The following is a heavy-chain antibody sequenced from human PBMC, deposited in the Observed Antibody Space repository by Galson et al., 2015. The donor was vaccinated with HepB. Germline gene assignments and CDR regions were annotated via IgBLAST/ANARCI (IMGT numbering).Heavy chain of an antibody. J-gene: IGHJ6*02. CDR3: AKLPGIAAAGAV. CDR1: GFTFSSYG. D-gene: IGHD6-13*01. Sequence: SLRLSCAASGFTFSSYGMHWVRQAPGKGLEWVAVISYDGSNKYYADSVKGRFTISRDNSKNTLYLQMNSLRAEDTAVYYCAKLPGIAAAGAVWGQGTTVTVSS. V-gene: IGHV3-30*18. CDR2: ISYDGSNK.